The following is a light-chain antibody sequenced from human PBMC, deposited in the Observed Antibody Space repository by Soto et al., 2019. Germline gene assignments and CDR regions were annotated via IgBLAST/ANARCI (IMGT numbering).Light chain of an antibody. V-gene: IGLV2-8*01. Sequence: QSVLTQPPSASGSPGQSVTISCTGTSSDIGGYNYVSWYQQHPGKAPKVIIYEVNKRPSGVPGRFSGSKSGNTASLTVSGLQAEDEADYYCSSYTRSSTEVFGTGTKVTVL. J-gene: IGLJ1*01. CDR1: SSDIGGYNY. CDR2: EVN. CDR3: SSYTRSSTEV.